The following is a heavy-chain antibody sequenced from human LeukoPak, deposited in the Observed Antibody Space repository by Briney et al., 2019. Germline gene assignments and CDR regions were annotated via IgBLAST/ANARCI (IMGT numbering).Heavy chain of an antibody. CDR2: IYHSGST. CDR3: ASHTTGYSSGWRYNWFDP. Sequence: SETLSLTCTVSGYSISSGYYWGWIRQPPGKGLEWIGSIYHSGSTYYNPSLKSRVTISVDTSKNQFSLKLSSVTAADTAVYYCASHTTGYSSGWRYNWFDPWGQGTLVTVSS. D-gene: IGHD6-19*01. CDR1: GYSISSGYY. J-gene: IGHJ5*02. V-gene: IGHV4-38-2*02.